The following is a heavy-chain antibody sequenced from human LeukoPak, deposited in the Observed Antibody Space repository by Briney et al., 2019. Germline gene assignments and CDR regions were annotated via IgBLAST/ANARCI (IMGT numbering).Heavy chain of an antibody. CDR2: ISDSGRT. CDR3: ARGYGGIYYYYMDV. D-gene: IGHD3-16*01. V-gene: IGHV4-34*01. Sequence: SETLSLTCGVYGGSLSGYFWSWIRHPPGKGLEWIGEISDSGRTGYTPPLKSRVTISIDTSKNQLSLKLSSVTAADTAVYYCARGYGGIYYYYMDVWGKGTTVTVSS. J-gene: IGHJ6*03. CDR1: GGSLSGYF.